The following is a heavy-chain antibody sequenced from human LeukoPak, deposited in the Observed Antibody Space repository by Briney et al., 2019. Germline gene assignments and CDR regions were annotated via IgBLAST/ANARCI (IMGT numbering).Heavy chain of an antibody. J-gene: IGHJ4*02. V-gene: IGHV1-69*13. CDR2: IIPIFGTT. Sequence: SVEVSCKASGGTFSNYAISWVRQAPGQGLEWMGGIIPIFGTTDYAQKFQGRVTITADESTSTAYMELSSLRSEDTAVYYCARAFVRRGSDWAFDYWGQGTLVTVSS. CDR1: GGTFSNYA. CDR3: ARAFVRRGSDWAFDY. D-gene: IGHD6-19*01.